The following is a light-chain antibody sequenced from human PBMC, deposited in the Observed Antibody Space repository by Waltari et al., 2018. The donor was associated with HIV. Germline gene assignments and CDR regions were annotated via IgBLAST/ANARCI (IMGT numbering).Light chain of an antibody. CDR3: QQYNGSPYT. Sequence: DIQMTQSPSTLSASVGDRVTITSRASQSISSWLAWYQQKPGKAPKLLIYKASSLESGVPSRFSGSGSGTEFTLTISSLQPDDFATYYCQQYNGSPYTFGQGTKLEIK. CDR1: QSISSW. V-gene: IGKV1-5*03. J-gene: IGKJ2*01. CDR2: KAS.